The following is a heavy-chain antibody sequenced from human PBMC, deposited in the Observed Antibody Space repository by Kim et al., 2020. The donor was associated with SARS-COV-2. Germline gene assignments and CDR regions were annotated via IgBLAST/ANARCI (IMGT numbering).Heavy chain of an antibody. Sequence: STYYADAVKRRFTISRDNSKNTLYLQMNSLRAEDTAVYYGAKDPLYYFDYWGQGTLVTVSS. V-gene: IGHV3-23*01. CDR2: ST. CDR3: AKDPLYYFDY. J-gene: IGHJ4*02.